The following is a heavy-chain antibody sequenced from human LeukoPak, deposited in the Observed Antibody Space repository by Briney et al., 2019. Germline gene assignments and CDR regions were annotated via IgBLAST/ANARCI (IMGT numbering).Heavy chain of an antibody. CDR2: IYPADSTA. D-gene: IGHD4-17*01. CDR3: ARPDYGAKWQFQH. CDR1: GYSFTTYW. J-gene: IGHJ1*01. Sequence: GESLRISCKASGYSFTTYWIGWVRQMPGKGLEWMGIIYPADSTAHYSPSFQGQVTISADKSISTAYLQWSSLKASDTAMYYCARPDYGAKWQFQHWGQGTLVTVSS. V-gene: IGHV5-51*01.